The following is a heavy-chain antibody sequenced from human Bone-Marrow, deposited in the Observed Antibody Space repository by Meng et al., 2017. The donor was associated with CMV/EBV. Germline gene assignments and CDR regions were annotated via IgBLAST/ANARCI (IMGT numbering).Heavy chain of an antibody. CDR3: ARDGAGERFDY. CDR2: IYSGGST. Sequence: EGQWVEAGGGLIQPGGSLRLYCAVSGFTVSSNHMSGVRQALGKGLEWVSVIYSGGSTYYADSVKGRFTISRDNSKNTLYLQMNSLRAEDTAVYYCARDGAGERFDYWGQGTLVTVSS. CDR1: GFTVSSNH. V-gene: IGHV3-53*01. J-gene: IGHJ4*02. D-gene: IGHD1-14*01.